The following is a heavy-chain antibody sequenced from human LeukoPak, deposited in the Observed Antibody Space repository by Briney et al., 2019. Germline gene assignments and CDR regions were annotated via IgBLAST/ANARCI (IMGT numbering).Heavy chain of an antibody. V-gene: IGHV1-69*05. Sequence: SVKVSCKASGGTFSSYAISWVRQAPGPGLEWMGGIIPIFGTANYAQKFQGRVTITTDESTSTAYMELSSLRSEDTAVYYCARASPPYYYDSSGYYFDYWGQGTLVTVSS. D-gene: IGHD3-22*01. CDR2: IIPIFGTA. CDR3: ARASPPYYYDSSGYYFDY. J-gene: IGHJ4*02. CDR1: GGTFSSYA.